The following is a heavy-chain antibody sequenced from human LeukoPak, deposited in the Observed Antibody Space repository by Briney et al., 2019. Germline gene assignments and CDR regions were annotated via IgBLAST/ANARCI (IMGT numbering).Heavy chain of an antibody. V-gene: IGHV3-23*01. Sequence: GGSLRLSCAASGFTLSSYAMSWVRQAPGKGLEWVSAISGSGGSTYYADSVKGRFTISRDNSKNTLYLQVNSLRAEDTAVYYCAKFLLGTMIVVVKPDAFDIWGQGTMVTVSS. CDR2: ISGSGGST. CDR3: AKFLLGTMIVVVKPDAFDI. J-gene: IGHJ3*02. CDR1: GFTLSSYA. D-gene: IGHD3-22*01.